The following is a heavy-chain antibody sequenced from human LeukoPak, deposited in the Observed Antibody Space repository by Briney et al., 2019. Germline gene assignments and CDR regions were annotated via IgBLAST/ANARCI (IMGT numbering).Heavy chain of an antibody. CDR1: GGSFRSYY. J-gene: IGHJ6*02. Sequence: SETLSLTCAVYGGSFRSYYWSWIRQPPGKKLEWIGYIHSSGSTSYNPSLRSRVAISADTSRNQVSLNSKFLTSADTAVYYCARDGGAPIYGLDVWGQGTTVTVSS. CDR3: ARDGGAPIYGLDV. V-gene: IGHV4-59*01. D-gene: IGHD3-16*01. CDR2: IHSSGST.